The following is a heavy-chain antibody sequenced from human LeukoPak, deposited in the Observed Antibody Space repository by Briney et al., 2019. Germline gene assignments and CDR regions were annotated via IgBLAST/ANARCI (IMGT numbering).Heavy chain of an antibody. D-gene: IGHD2-2*01. Sequence: ASVKVSCKASGYTLTSYDINWVRQATGQGLEWMGWMNPNSGNTGYAQKFQGRVTMTRNTSISTAYMELSSLRSEDTAVYYCARGTYCSSTSCPYYYYGMDVWGQGTTVTVSS. CDR3: ARGTYCSSTSCPYYYYGMDV. V-gene: IGHV1-8*01. J-gene: IGHJ6*02. CDR1: GYTLTSYD. CDR2: MNPNSGNT.